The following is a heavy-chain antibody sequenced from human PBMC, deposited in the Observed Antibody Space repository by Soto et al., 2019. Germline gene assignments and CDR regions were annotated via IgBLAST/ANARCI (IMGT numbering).Heavy chain of an antibody. V-gene: IGHV3-23*01. CDR1: GFTFSSYA. J-gene: IGHJ4*02. Sequence: EVQLLESGGGLVQPGGSLRLSCAASGFTFSSYAMSWVRQAPGKGLEWVSAISGSGGSTYYADSVKGRFTISRDNSKNTLYLQMNSLRAEDTAVYYCACPRNRAVLRPIDYWGQGTLVTVSS. D-gene: IGHD5-12*01. CDR2: ISGSGGST. CDR3: ACPRNRAVLRPIDY.